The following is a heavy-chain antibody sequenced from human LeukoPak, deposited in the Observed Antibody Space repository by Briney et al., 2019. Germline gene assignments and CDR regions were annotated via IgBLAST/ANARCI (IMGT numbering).Heavy chain of an antibody. CDR1: GGSISSYY. CDR2: IYYSGST. J-gene: IGHJ4*02. Sequence: SETLSLTCTVSGGSISSYYWSWIRQPPGKGLEWIGYIYYSGSTNYNPSLKSRVTISVDTSKNQFSLKLSSMTAADTAVYYCARHGRGGALDDWGQGTLVTVSS. D-gene: IGHD3-10*01. CDR3: ARHGRGGALDD. V-gene: IGHV4-59*08.